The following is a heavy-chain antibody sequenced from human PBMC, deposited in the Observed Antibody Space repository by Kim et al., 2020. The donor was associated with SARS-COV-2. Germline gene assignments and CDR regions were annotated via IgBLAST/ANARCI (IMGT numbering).Heavy chain of an antibody. Sequence: GGSLRLSCAASGFTFSSHEMNWVRQAPGKGLEWVSYISKGGSNRYYADSVKGRFTISRDNAKNSLYLQMNSLRAEDTAVYYCARETTVTYDAFDIWGQGTMVTVSS. V-gene: IGHV3-48*03. CDR1: GFTFSSHE. CDR2: ISKGGSNR. J-gene: IGHJ3*02. D-gene: IGHD4-17*01. CDR3: ARETTVTYDAFDI.